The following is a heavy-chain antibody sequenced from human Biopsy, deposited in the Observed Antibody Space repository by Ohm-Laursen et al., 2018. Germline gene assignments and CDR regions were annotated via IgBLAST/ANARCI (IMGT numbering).Heavy chain of an antibody. CDR2: VNPNSGAT. Sequence: ASVKVSCKASGYTFNDYYIHWVRQSPGQGLEWMGWVNPNSGATNSAEKFRGRVTLTRDMSISAVYIELRRLKSDDAAVYFCARDRMTDVFGGPTRTDVFDSWGQGTPVTVSS. CDR3: ARDRMTDVFGGPTRTDVFDS. CDR1: GYTFNDYY. D-gene: IGHD3-10*01. V-gene: IGHV1-2*02. J-gene: IGHJ4*02.